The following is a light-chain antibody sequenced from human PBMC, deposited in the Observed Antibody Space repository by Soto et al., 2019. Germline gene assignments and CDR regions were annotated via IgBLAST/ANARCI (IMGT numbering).Light chain of an antibody. CDR1: QSILYSVNNENY. V-gene: IGKV4-1*01. CDR2: WAS. CDR3: QQRSNWLT. J-gene: IGKJ4*01. Sequence: DIVMTQSPDSLALSLGERASINCKSSQSILYSVNNENYLAWYKQKPGQPPQXLIYWASTRESGVPDRLSGSASGTDFTLTISRIEPEDFAVYYCQQRSNWLTFGGGTKVDIK.